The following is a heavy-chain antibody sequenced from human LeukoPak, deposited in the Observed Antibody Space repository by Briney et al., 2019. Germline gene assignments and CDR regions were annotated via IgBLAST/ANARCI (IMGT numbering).Heavy chain of an antibody. J-gene: IGHJ5*02. CDR3: ARDRGPIVVEPLGFDP. Sequence: GGSLRLSCAASGFTFDDYGMSWVRQAPGKGLEWVSGINWNGGSTGYADSVKGRFTISRDNAKNSLYLQMNSLRAEDTAVYYCARDRGPIVVEPLGFDPWGQGTLVTVSS. CDR2: INWNGGST. V-gene: IGHV3-20*04. D-gene: IGHD3-22*01. CDR1: GFTFDDYG.